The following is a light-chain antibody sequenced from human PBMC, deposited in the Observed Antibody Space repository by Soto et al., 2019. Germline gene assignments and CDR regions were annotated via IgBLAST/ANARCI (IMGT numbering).Light chain of an antibody. J-gene: IGKJ1*01. CDR3: QQYNSLTWT. CDR1: QSISSW. Sequence: DIQMTQSPSTLSASVGDRVTITCRASQSISSWLAWYQQKPGKAPKLLIYDASSLESGVPSRFSGSGSGTEFTLTTSSLQPDDFATYYCQQYNSLTWTFGQGTKVDIK. V-gene: IGKV1-5*01. CDR2: DAS.